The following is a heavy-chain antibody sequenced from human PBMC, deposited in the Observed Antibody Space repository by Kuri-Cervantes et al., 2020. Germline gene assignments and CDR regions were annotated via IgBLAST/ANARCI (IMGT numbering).Heavy chain of an antibody. V-gene: IGHV3-53*01. CDR1: GFTFDDYA. CDR2: IYSGGST. D-gene: IGHD6-13*01. CDR3: ARSRRGYSSPEGYYYYGMDV. J-gene: IGHJ6*02. Sequence: LSLTCAASGFTFDDYAMHWVRQAPGKGLEWVSVIYSGGSTYYADSVKGRFTISRDNSKNTLYLQMNSLRAEDTAVYYCARSRRGYSSPEGYYYYGMDVWGQGTTVTVSS.